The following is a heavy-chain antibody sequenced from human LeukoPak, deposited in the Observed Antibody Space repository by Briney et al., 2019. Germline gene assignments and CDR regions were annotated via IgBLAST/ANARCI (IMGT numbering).Heavy chain of an antibody. Sequence: SETLSLTCAVYGGSFSGYYWSWIRQPPGKGLEWIGEINHSGSTNYNPSLKSRVTISVDTSKNQFSLKLSSVTAADTAVYYCARRLSSNWPNWFDPWGQGTLVTVSS. CDR3: ARRLSSNWPNWFDP. J-gene: IGHJ5*02. CDR2: INHSGST. D-gene: IGHD6-13*01. V-gene: IGHV4-34*01. CDR1: GGSFSGYY.